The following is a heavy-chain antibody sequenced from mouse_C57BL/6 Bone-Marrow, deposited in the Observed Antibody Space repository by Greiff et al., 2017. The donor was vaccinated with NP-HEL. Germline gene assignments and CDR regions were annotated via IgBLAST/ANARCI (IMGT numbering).Heavy chain of an antibody. Sequence: VQLQQSGPELVKPGASVKISCKASGYSFTGYYMNWVKQSPEKSLEWIGEINPSTGGTTYNQKFKAKATLTVDKSSSTAYMQLKSLTSEDSAVYYCASSGYGPLFAYWGQGTLVTVSA. J-gene: IGHJ3*01. D-gene: IGHD2-10*02. CDR2: INPSTGGT. V-gene: IGHV1-42*01. CDR1: GYSFTGYY. CDR3: ASSGYGPLFAY.